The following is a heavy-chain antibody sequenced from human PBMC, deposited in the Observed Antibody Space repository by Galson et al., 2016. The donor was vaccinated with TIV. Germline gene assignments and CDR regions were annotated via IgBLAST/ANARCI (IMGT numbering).Heavy chain of an antibody. V-gene: IGHV4-61*02. D-gene: IGHD6-19*01. CDR2: IYISGAT. Sequence: TLSLTCTVSGGSISSGTYFWSWIRQPAGKGLEWIGRIYISGATNYNPSLKSRVTISVDTSKDQFSLKLNSLTAADTAVYYCARAHSYGWDNGDDAFDMWGPGTTFTGSS. J-gene: IGHJ3*02. CDR3: ARAHSYGWDNGDDAFDM. CDR1: GGSISSGTYF.